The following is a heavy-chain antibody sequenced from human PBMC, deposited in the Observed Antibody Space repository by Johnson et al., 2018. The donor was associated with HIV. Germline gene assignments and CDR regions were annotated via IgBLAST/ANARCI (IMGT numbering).Heavy chain of an antibody. CDR2: ISYDGNNN. CDR1: GFSFSSYA. J-gene: IGHJ3*02. D-gene: IGHD3-10*01. CDR3: ARGHYGSGTAHAFYI. Sequence: QVQLVESGGGVVQPGRSLRLSCAASGFSFSSYAMHWVRQAPGKGLEGVAIISYDGNNNYYEDSVKVRFTISRDNSKNTLYLQMNSRRAQDTAVYYCARGHYGSGTAHAFYIWGQGTMVTVSS. V-gene: IGHV3-30*14.